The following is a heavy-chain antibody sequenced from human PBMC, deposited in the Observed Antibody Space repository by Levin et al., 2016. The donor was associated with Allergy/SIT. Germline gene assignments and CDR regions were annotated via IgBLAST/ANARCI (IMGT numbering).Heavy chain of an antibody. J-gene: IGHJ4*02. Sequence: GGSLRLSCAAAGFTFSSYAMSWVRQAPGKGLEWVSYIDATSGYIFYADSVKGRFTISRDNAKNSLSLEMNSLRAEDTAVYYCVRDSSGHYYQPFFDYWGQGTLVTASS. CDR2: IDATSGYI. CDR3: VRDSSGHYYQPFFDY. V-gene: IGHV3-21*01. D-gene: IGHD1-26*01. CDR1: GFTFSSYA.